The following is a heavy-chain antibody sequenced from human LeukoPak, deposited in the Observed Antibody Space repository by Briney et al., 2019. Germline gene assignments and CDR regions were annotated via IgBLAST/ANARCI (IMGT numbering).Heavy chain of an antibody. CDR3: ARDVDTATDQINDY. Sequence: ASVKVSCKASGYTFTSHGISWVRQAPGQGLEWMGWVSTYNGNTNYVPKYQGRVTMTTDTSTSTAYMELRSLRSDDTAVYYCARDVDTATDQINDYWGQRTLVTVSS. D-gene: IGHD5-18*01. CDR1: GYTFTSHG. J-gene: IGHJ4*02. CDR2: VSTYNGNT. V-gene: IGHV1-18*04.